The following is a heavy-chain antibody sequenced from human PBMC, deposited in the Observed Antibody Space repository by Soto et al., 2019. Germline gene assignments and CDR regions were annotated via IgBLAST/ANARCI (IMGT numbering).Heavy chain of an antibody. Sequence: PSETLSLTCTVSGGSISSYYWSWIRQSPGKGLEWIGYIYYSGSTNYNPSLKSRVTISVDTSKNQFSLKLSSVTAADTAVYYCARGDDSSGYYTFDYWGQRTLVTVSS. CDR1: GGSISSYY. D-gene: IGHD3-22*01. CDR2: IYYSGST. V-gene: IGHV4-59*01. J-gene: IGHJ4*02. CDR3: ARGDDSSGYYTFDY.